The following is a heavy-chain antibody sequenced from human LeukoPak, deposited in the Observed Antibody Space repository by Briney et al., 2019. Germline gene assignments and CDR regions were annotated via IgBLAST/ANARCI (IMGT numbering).Heavy chain of an antibody. J-gene: IGHJ4*02. Sequence: PGGSLRLSCAASGFTFSSYAMSWVRQAPGKGLEWVSAISGSGGSTYYADSVKGRFTISRDNSNNTLYLQMNSLRAEDTAVYYCAKDLEQWLFYYFDYWGQGTLVTVSS. CDR2: ISGSGGST. CDR3: AKDLEQWLFYYFDY. V-gene: IGHV3-23*01. CDR1: GFTFSSYA. D-gene: IGHD6-19*01.